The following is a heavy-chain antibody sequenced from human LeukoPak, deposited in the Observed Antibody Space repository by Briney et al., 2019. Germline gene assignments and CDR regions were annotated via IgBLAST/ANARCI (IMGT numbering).Heavy chain of an antibody. Sequence: ASVKVSCKASGYTFTSYGITWVRQAPGQGLEWMGWISTYSGNTNYAQKLQGRVTMTTDTSTTTAYMELRSLRSDDTAVYYCAREGTTDNWFDPWGQGTLVTVSS. CDR2: ISTYSGNT. CDR3: AREGTTDNWFDP. CDR1: GYTFTSYG. D-gene: IGHD1-1*01. J-gene: IGHJ5*02. V-gene: IGHV1-18*01.